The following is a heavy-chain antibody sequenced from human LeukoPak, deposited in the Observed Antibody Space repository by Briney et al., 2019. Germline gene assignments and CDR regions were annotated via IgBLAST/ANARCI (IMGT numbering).Heavy chain of an antibody. Sequence: ASVKVSCKASGGTFSSYAISWVRQAPGQGLEWMGGIIPIFGTANYAQKFQGRVTITTDESTSTAYMELSSLRSEDTAVYYCARDNYAGANWFDPRGPGNPGHRLL. CDR2: IIPIFGTA. CDR3: ARDNYAGANWFDP. J-gene: IGHJ5*02. V-gene: IGHV1-69*05. CDR1: GGTFSSYA. D-gene: IGHD1-7*01.